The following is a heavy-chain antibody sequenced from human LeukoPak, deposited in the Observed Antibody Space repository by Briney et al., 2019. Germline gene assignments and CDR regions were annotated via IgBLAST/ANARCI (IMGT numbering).Heavy chain of an antibody. CDR3: ARDLGGYCSSTSCSTGGAFDI. J-gene: IGHJ3*02. Sequence: SQTLSLTCTVSGGSISSGSYYWSWIRQPAGKGLEWIGRIYTSGSTNYNPSLKSRVTISVDTSKNQFSLKLSSVTAAGTAVYYCARDLGGYCSSTSCSTGGAFDIWGQGTMVTVSS. CDR1: GGSISSGSYY. V-gene: IGHV4-61*02. D-gene: IGHD2-2*01. CDR2: IYTSGST.